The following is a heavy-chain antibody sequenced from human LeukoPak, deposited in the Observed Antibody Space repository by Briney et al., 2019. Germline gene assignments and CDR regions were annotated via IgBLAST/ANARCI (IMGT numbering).Heavy chain of an antibody. D-gene: IGHD4-11*01. CDR1: GGSISSYY. CDR2: IYYSGST. J-gene: IGHJ5*02. Sequence: PLETLSPTCTVSGGSISSYYWSWIRQPPGKGLEWIGYIYYSGSTNYNPSLKSRVTISVDTSKNQFSLKLSSVTAADTAVYYCARDYSRWFDPWGQGTLVTVSS. CDR3: ARDYSRWFDP. V-gene: IGHV4-59*01.